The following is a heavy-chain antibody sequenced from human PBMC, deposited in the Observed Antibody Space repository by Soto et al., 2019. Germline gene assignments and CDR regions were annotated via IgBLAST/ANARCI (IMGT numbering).Heavy chain of an antibody. J-gene: IGHJ6*02. CDR1: GFTFSSYS. CDR2: ISSSSSYV. CDR3: AREGYGSGSYYVPYGMDV. Sequence: GGSLRLSCAASGFTFSSYSMNWVRQAPGKGLEWVSSISSSSSYVYYANSMKGRFTISRDNAKNSLYLQMDSLRAEDTAVYYCAREGYGSGSYYVPYGMDVWGQGTTVTVSS. V-gene: IGHV3-21*01. D-gene: IGHD3-10*01.